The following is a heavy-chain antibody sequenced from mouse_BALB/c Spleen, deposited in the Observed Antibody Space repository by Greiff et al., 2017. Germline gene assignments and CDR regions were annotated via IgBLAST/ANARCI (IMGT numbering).Heavy chain of an antibody. CDR2: INPSTGYT. D-gene: IGHD1-1*02. CDR3: ARLVAPYFDY. Sequence: VKLMESGAGLVKPGESVKLSCKASGYTFTEYIIHWVKQRPGQGLEWIGYINPSTGYTEYNQKFKDKATLTSDKSSSTAYMQLSSLTSEDSAVYYCARLVAPYFDYWGQGTTLTVSS. CDR1: GYTFTEYI. V-gene: IGHV1-4*01. J-gene: IGHJ2*01.